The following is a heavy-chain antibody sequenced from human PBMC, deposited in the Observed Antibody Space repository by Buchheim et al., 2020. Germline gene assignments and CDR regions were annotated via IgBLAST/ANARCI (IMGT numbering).Heavy chain of an antibody. CDR1: GYTFTSYG. CDR2: ISAYNGNT. V-gene: IGHV1-18*01. CDR3: ARDQGSSWSTVYYYYYGMDV. J-gene: IGHJ6*02. D-gene: IGHD6-13*01. Sequence: QVQLVQSGAEVKKPGASVKVSCKASGYTFTSYGISWVRQAPGQGLEWMGWISAYNGNTNYAQKLQGRVTMTTDTSTSTASMELRSLRSDDTAVYYCARDQGSSWSTVYYYYYGMDVWGQGTT.